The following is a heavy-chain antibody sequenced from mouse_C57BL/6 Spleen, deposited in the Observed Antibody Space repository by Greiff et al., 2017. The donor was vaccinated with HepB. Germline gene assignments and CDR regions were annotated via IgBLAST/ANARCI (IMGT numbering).Heavy chain of an antibody. CDR2: INPSNGGT. J-gene: IGHJ2*01. D-gene: IGHD1-1*01. CDR1: GYTFTSYW. CDR3: AREEATVVEGDYFDY. Sequence: VQLQQSGTELVKPGASVKLSCKASGYTFTSYWMHWVKQRPGQGLEWIGNINPSNGGTNYNEKFKSKATLTVDKSSSTAYMQLSSLTSADSAVYYCAREEATVVEGDYFDYWGQGTTLTVSS. V-gene: IGHV1-53*01.